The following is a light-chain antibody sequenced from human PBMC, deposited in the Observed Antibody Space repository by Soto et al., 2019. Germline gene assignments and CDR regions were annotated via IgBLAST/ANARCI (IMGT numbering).Light chain of an antibody. V-gene: IGKV1-5*01. Sequence: DIQMTQSPSTLSASVGDRVTISCRASQSISNWLAWYQQKPGKAPKLLISDASNLQSGVPSRFSGSGSGTEFTLTISSLQPDDFATYYCQQYNTYSTWTFGQGTKVDI. J-gene: IGKJ1*01. CDR2: DAS. CDR1: QSISNW. CDR3: QQYNTYSTWT.